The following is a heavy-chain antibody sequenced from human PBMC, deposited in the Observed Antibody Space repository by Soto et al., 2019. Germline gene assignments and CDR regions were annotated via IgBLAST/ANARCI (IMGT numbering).Heavy chain of an antibody. Sequence: QITLKESGPTLVKATQTLTLNCSFSGFSLRNTEESVSWIRQPPGKALEWLGIIYWDDEKRYRPSVKRRRTIPKDTSKNRDYVIMTNQDPSDTGTCYGAHGRYKFNDWDFFDSWGQGTLVTVSS. CDR2: IYWDDEK. J-gene: IGHJ5*01. CDR1: GFSLRNTEES. V-gene: IGHV2-5*02. D-gene: IGHD1-7*01. CDR3: AHGRYKFNDWDFFDS.